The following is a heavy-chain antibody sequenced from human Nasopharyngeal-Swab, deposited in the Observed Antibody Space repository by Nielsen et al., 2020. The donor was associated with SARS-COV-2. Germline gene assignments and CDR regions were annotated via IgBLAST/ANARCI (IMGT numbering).Heavy chain of an antibody. D-gene: IGHD1-26*01. V-gene: IGHV4-4*02. CDR1: GGSISSSNW. CDR2: IYHSGST. J-gene: IGHJ4*02. Sequence: SETLSLTCAVSGGSISSSNWWSWVRHPPGKGLEWIGEIYHSGSTNYNPSLKSRVTISVDKSKNQFSLKLSSVTAADTAVYYCARPVRSGSPRRSFYFDYWGQGTLVTVSS. CDR3: ARPVRSGSPRRSFYFDY.